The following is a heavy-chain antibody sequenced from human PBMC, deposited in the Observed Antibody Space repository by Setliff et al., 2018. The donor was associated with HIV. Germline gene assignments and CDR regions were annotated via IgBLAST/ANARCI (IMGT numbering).Heavy chain of an antibody. Sequence: ASVKVSCKASGYTLTGYYMHWVRLAPGLGLEWMGWINPHSGNTDFAQRFQGRITMTRDTSINTVYMDLSRLTSDDTGIYYCARGGALSGFFFPNWLDSWGQGTLVTVS. D-gene: IGHD6-19*01. CDR3: ARGGALSGFFFPNWLDS. CDR1: GYTLTGYY. CDR2: INPHSGNT. V-gene: IGHV1-2*02. J-gene: IGHJ5*01.